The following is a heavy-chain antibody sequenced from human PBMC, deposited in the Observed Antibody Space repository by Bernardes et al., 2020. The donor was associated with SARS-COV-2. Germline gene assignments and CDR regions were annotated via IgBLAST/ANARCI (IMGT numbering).Heavy chain of an antibody. CDR2: ITGAGNFI. D-gene: IGHD1-7*01. CDR3: ATRPGELSAFDH. J-gene: IGHJ4*02. V-gene: IGHV3-21*01. Sequence: GGSLRLSCAASGVTLSGYSVNWVRQAPGRGLEWVSSITGAGNFIYYADSAKGRFTVSRDNAKNSVYFQMNSLRAEDTAVYYCATRPGELSAFDHWGQGTLVTVSS. CDR1: GVTLSGYS.